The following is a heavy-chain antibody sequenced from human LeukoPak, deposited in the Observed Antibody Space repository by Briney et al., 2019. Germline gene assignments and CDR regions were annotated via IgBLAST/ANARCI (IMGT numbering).Heavy chain of an antibody. V-gene: IGHV3-30-3*01. CDR1: GFTFSSYA. Sequence: GGSLRLSCAASGFTFSSYAMHWVRQAPGKGLEWVAVISYDGSNKYYADSVKGRFTISRDNSKNTLYLQMNSLRAEDTAVYYCARGGVAAAIQRGEGNFDYWGQGTWSPSPQ. D-gene: IGHD2-2*02. CDR2: ISYDGSNK. CDR3: ARGGVAAAIQRGEGNFDY. J-gene: IGHJ4*02.